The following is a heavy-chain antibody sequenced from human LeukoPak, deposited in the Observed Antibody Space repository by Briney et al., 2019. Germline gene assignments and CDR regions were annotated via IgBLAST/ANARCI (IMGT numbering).Heavy chain of an antibody. Sequence: GASVKVSCKASGYTFTSYGISWVRQAPGQGLEWMGWISAYNGNTNYAQKLQGRVTMTTDTSTSTAYMELRSLRSDDTAVYYCARAPPYYYGSGSYYNFLDYWGQGTLVTVSS. J-gene: IGHJ4*02. CDR2: ISAYNGNT. CDR3: ARAPPYYYGSGSYYNFLDY. D-gene: IGHD3-10*01. V-gene: IGHV1-18*01. CDR1: GYTFTSYG.